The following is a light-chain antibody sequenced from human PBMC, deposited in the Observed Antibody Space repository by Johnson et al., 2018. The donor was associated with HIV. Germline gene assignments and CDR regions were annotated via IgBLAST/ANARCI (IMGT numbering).Light chain of an antibody. CDR1: SSNIGNNF. CDR2: DTD. CDR3: GTWDNSLSAGV. J-gene: IGLJ1*01. V-gene: IGLV1-51*01. Sequence: QSVLTKPPSVSAAPGQKVTISCSGSSSNIGNNFVYWYQQVPGTAPKLLIYDTDKRPSGIPDRFSGSKSGTSATLGISGLQTGDEADYYCGTWDNSLSAGVFGSGTKVTVL.